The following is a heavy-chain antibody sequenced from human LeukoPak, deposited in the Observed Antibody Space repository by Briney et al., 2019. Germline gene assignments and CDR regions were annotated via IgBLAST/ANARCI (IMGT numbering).Heavy chain of an antibody. V-gene: IGHV3-30*18. D-gene: IGHD4-23*01. J-gene: IGHJ3*02. CDR2: ISYDGSNK. Sequence: GRSLRLSCAASGFTFSSYGMHWVRQAPGKGLEWVAVISYDGSNKYYADSVKGRVTITRDNSKNTLYLQMNSLRAEDTAVYYCAKTLLVRGGAFDIWGQGTMVTVSS. CDR1: GFTFSSYG. CDR3: AKTLLVRGGAFDI.